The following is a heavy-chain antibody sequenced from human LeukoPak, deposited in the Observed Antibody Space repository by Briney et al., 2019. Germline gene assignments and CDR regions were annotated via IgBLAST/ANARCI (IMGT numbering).Heavy chain of an antibody. V-gene: IGHV4-61*01. CDR2: IYYSGST. CDR3: ARGLDV. Sequence: SETLSLTCTVSGGSVSSGSYYWSWIRQPPGKGLEWIGYIYYSGSTNHNPSLKSRVTISVDTSKNQSSLKLSSVAAADTAVYYCARGLDVWGQGTTVTVSS. CDR1: GGSVSSGSYY. J-gene: IGHJ6*02.